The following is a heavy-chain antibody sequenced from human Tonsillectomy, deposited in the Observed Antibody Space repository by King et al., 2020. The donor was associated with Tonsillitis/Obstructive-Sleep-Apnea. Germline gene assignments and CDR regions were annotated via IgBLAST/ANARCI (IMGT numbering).Heavy chain of an antibody. D-gene: IGHD5-18*01. CDR2: ICGGGGST. Sequence: VQLVESGGGLVQPGGSLRVSCVASGFTFNNYAMNWVRQAPGKGLEWVSTICGGGGSTNYADSVKGRFTISRDNSKNTLYFQMNSLRAGATVVYYCAKVVDTAMVSAFHIWGQGTMVTVSS. CDR3: AKVVDTAMVSAFHI. J-gene: IGHJ3*02. V-gene: IGHV3-23*04. CDR1: GFTFNNYA.